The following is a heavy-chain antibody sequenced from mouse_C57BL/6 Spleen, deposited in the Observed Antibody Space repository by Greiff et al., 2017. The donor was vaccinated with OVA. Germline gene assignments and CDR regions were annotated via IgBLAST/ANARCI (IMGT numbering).Heavy chain of an antibody. CDR1: GYSFTDYN. CDR2: INPNYGTT. Sequence: EVKLVESGPELVKPGASVKISCKASGYSFTDYNMNWVKQSNGKSLEWIGVINPNYGTTSYNQKFKGKATLTVDQSSSTAYMQLNSLTSEDSAVYYCARSGSYYDYDAMDYWGQGTSVTVSS. V-gene: IGHV1-39*01. CDR3: ARSGSYYDYDAMDY. D-gene: IGHD2-10*01. J-gene: IGHJ4*01.